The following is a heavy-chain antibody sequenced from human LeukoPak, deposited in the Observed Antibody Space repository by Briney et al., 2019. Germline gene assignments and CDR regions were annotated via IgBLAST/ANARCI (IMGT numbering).Heavy chain of an antibody. D-gene: IGHD1-26*01. Sequence: SETLSLTCAVYGGSFSGYYWSWIRQPPGKGLEWIGEINHSRSTNYNPSLKSRVTISVDTSKNQFSLKLSSVTAADTAVYYCVRGSYYGGFDPWGQGTLVTVSS. CDR2: INHSRST. J-gene: IGHJ5*02. CDR1: GGSFSGYY. CDR3: VRGSYYGGFDP. V-gene: IGHV4-34*01.